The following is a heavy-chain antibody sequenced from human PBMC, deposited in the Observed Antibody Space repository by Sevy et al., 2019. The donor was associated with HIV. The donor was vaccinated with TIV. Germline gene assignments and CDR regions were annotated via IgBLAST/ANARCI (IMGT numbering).Heavy chain of an antibody. CDR1: GFTFSSYW. J-gene: IGHJ4*02. D-gene: IGHD2-15*01. V-gene: IGHV3-7*03. CDR2: IKQDGSEK. Sequence: GGSLRLSCAASGFTFSSYWMSWVRQAPGKGLEWVANIKQDGSEKYYVDSVKGRFTISRDNAKNSLYLQMNSLRAEDTAVYYCARGRRYCRGGSCSVYYFDYWGQGTLVTVSS. CDR3: ARGRRYCRGGSCSVYYFDY.